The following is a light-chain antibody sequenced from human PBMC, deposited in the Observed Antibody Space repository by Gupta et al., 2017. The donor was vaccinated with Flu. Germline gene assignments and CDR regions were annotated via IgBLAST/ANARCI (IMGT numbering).Light chain of an antibody. Sequence: SITISCIGITSDVGGYDSVSWYQQRPGTAPKLMIYDVSNWPSGISSRFSGSKSGNTASLTISGLQAEDEADYYCSSYTSTLAVTFGGGTKLTVL. J-gene: IGLJ2*01. CDR3: SSYTSTLAVT. CDR2: DVS. V-gene: IGLV2-14*04. CDR1: TSDVGGYDS.